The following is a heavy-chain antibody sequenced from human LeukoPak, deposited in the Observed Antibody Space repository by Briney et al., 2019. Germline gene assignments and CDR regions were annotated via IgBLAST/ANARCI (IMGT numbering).Heavy chain of an antibody. CDR2: IYHSGST. V-gene: IGHV4-38-2*01. Sequence: SETLSLTCAVSGYSISSAYYWGWIRQPPGKGLERIGSIYHSGSTYYNPSLKGRVTISVDTSKNQFSLKLSSVTAADTAVYYCARLYYGSGSHYNRIWYFDLWGRGTLVTVSS. D-gene: IGHD3-10*01. CDR3: ARLYYGSGSHYNRIWYFDL. CDR1: GYSISSAYY. J-gene: IGHJ2*01.